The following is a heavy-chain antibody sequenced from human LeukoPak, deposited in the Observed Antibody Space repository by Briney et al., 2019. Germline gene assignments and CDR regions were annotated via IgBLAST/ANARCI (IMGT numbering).Heavy chain of an antibody. D-gene: IGHD1-26*01. CDR3: ARDPGVGGSYYFDY. V-gene: IGHV3-7*01. CDR2: IKQDGSEK. J-gene: IGHJ4*02. Sequence: GGSLRLSCAASGFALSSYWMSWVRQAPGKGREGVANIKQDGSEKYYVDSVKGRFTISRDNAKNSLYLQMNSLRAEDTAVYYCARDPGVGGSYYFDYWGQGTLVTVSS. CDR1: GFALSSYW.